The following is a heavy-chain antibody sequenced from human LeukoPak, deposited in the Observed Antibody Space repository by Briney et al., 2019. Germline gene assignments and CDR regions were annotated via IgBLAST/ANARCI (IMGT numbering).Heavy chain of an antibody. CDR3: ARKVARRDGYIGY. V-gene: IGHV4-34*01. D-gene: IGHD5-24*01. J-gene: IGHJ4*02. CDR1: GGSFSGYY. Sequence: PSETLSLTCAVYGGSFSGYYWSWIRQPPGKGLEWIGEINHSGSTNYNPSLKSRVTISVDTSKNQFPLKLSSVTAADTAVYYCARKVARRDGYIGYWGQGTLVTVSS. CDR2: INHSGST.